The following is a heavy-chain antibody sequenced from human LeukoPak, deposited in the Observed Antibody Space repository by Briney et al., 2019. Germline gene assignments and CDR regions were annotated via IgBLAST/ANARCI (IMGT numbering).Heavy chain of an antibody. V-gene: IGHV1-18*01. J-gene: IGHJ5*02. CDR1: GYTFTNYV. CDR3: AALVVRGVIRFDP. D-gene: IGHD3-10*01. CDR2: ISAYNGNT. Sequence: ASVKVSCKASGYTFTNYVISWVRQAPGQGLEWMGWISAYNGNTNYAQKFQGRVTMTTDTSTSTAYMELSSLRSEDTAVYYCAALVVRGVIRFDPWGQGTLVTVSS.